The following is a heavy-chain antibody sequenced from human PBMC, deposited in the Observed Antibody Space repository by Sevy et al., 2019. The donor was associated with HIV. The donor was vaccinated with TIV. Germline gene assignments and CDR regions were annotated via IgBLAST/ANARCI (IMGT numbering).Heavy chain of an antibody. Sequence: GGSLRLSCAASGFTFSSYAMSWVRQAPGKGLEWVFAISGSGISTYYADSVKGRFTISRDNSKNTLYLQMNNLRAEDTAVFYCAKGIGYSGYETDYWGQRTLVAVSS. V-gene: IGHV3-23*01. CDR3: AKGIGYSGYETDY. CDR2: ISGSGIST. J-gene: IGHJ4*02. CDR1: GFTFSSYA. D-gene: IGHD5-12*01.